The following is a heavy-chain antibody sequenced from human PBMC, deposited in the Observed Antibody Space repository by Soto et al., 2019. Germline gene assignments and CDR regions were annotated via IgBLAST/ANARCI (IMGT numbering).Heavy chain of an antibody. CDR3: ARAGSPYYYDSSGYYNWFDP. Sequence: QVQLQESGPGLVKPSQTLSLTCTVSGGSISSGDYYWSWIRQPPGKCLEWIGYIYYSGSTYYNPSLKSRVTIAVDTSETHFSLKQSAVTAADSAVYYCARAGSPYYYDSSGYYNWFDPWGQGTLVTVSS. J-gene: IGHJ5*02. CDR2: IYYSGST. D-gene: IGHD3-22*01. V-gene: IGHV4-30-4*01. CDR1: GGSISSGDYY.